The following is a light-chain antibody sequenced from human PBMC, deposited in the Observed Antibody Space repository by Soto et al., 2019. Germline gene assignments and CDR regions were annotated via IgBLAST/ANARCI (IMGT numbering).Light chain of an antibody. CDR3: QSYDSSLSGVV. J-gene: IGLJ2*01. V-gene: IGLV1-40*01. CDR2: GNS. Sequence: QPVLTQPPSVSGAPGQRVTISCTGSSSNIGAGYDVQWYQQFPGTAPKVLIYGNSNRPSGVPDRFSGSKSGTSASLAITGLQAEDEADYYCQSYDSSLSGVVFGGGTKVTVL. CDR1: SSNIGAGYD.